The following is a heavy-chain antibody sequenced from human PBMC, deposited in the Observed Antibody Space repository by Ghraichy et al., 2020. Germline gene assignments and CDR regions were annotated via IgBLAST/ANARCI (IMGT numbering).Heavy chain of an antibody. J-gene: IGHJ3*02. D-gene: IGHD6-19*01. V-gene: IGHV4-34*01. Sequence: SETLSLTCAVYGGSFSGYYWSWIRQPPGKGLEWIGEINHSGSTNYNPSLKSRVTISVDTSKNQFSLKLSSVTAADTAVYYCARHQREGVAVAGTAAFDIWGQGTMVTVS. CDR2: INHSGST. CDR3: ARHQREGVAVAGTAAFDI. CDR1: GGSFSGYY.